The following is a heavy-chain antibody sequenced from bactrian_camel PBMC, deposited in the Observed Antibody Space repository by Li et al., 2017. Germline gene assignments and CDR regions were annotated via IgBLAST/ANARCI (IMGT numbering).Heavy chain of an antibody. CDR1: TYDCCC. CDR2: IYNGGVST. V-gene: IGHV3S1*01. Sequence: VQLVESGGGSVRAGGSLKLSCVITYDCCCVGWLRQYPGKDREGVAFIYNGGVSTYYDDSVKGRFTISRDRGANTLYLQMNNLRPEDTGMYYCAAEENFCGEGRTVEGGVSLFRLFDSGYWARVPRSPSP. D-gene: IGHD2*01. J-gene: IGHJ4*01.